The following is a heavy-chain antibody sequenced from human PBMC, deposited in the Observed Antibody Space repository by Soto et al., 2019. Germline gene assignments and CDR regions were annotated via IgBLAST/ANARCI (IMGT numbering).Heavy chain of an antibody. CDR3: ARGGGYYHDSSGYHSAFDI. CDR2: IYYSGST. J-gene: IGHJ3*02. CDR1: GGSISSGDYY. Sequence: PSETLSLTCTVSGGSISSGDYYWSWIRQPPGKGLEWIGYIYYSGSTYYNPSLKSRVTISVDTSKNQFSLKLSSVTAADTAVYYCARGGGYYHDSSGYHSAFDIWGQGTMVTVSS. D-gene: IGHD3-22*01. V-gene: IGHV4-30-4*01.